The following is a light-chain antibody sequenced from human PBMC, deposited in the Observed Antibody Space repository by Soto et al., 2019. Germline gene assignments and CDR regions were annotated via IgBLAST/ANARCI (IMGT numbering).Light chain of an antibody. Sequence: EIVMTQSPATLSVSPGERATLSCRASQSVSSNLAGYQQKPGQAPRLLIYGASTRATGIPARFSGSGSGTEFTLTISSLQSEDFAVYYCQQYNNWPPYTFRQGTKLEIK. V-gene: IGKV3-15*01. CDR2: GAS. J-gene: IGKJ2*01. CDR3: QQYNNWPPYT. CDR1: QSVSSN.